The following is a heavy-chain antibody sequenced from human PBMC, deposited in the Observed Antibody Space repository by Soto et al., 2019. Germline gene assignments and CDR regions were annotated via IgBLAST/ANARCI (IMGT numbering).Heavy chain of an antibody. D-gene: IGHD3-16*01. Sequence: EVQLVESGGGLVQPGGSLRLSCATSGFTFSTLIHWVRQAPGGGLVWVSRISGEGTVTEYAESVKGRCTVSRDIDKSTVFLQMNSLRVEDTALYYCARIGFLGNGDFWGQGILVTVSS. CDR3: ARIGFLGNGDF. V-gene: IGHV3-74*01. CDR2: ISGEGTVT. CDR1: GFTFSTL. J-gene: IGHJ4*02.